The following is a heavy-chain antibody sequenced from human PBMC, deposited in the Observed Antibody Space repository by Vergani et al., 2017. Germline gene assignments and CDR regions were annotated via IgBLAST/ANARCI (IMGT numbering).Heavy chain of an antibody. V-gene: IGHV7-4-1*02. J-gene: IGHJ4*02. D-gene: IGHD3-9*01. CDR1: GYSFTRYA. Sequence: QVQLVQSGSELKKPGASVKVSCKASGYSFTRYAVNWVRQAPGQGLEWMGWINTNTGNPTYAQGFRGRFVFSLDTSASTAYLQINSLMAEDTAAYYCAREKTTHDILTGYPPSNYWGQGTLVTVSS. CDR2: INTNTGNP. CDR3: AREKTTHDILTGYPPSNY.